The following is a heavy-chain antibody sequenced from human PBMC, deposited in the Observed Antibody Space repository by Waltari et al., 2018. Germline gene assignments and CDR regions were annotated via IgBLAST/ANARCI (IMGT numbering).Heavy chain of an antibody. D-gene: IGHD7-27*01. CDR3: ARDPQTGDLDY. Sequence: EVQLVESGGGLVKPGGSLRLSCAASGFTFRSYSMNWGRQAPGKGLEWVSSISSSSSYIYYADSVKGRFTISRDNAKNSLYLQMNSLRAEDTAVYYCARDPQTGDLDYWGQGTLVTVSS. V-gene: IGHV3-21*01. CDR2: ISSSSSYI. J-gene: IGHJ4*02. CDR1: GFTFRSYS.